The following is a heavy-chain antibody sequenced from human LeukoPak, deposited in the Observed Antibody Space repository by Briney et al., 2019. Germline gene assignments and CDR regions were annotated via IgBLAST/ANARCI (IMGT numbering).Heavy chain of an antibody. CDR3: ARSGYYYDSSGYRFDY. J-gene: IGHJ4*02. CDR1: GGSISSYY. D-gene: IGHD3-22*01. CDR2: IYTSGST. Sequence: SETLSLTCTVSGGSISSYYWSWIRQPAGKGLEWIGRIYTSGSTNYNPSLKSRVTMSVDTSKNQFSLKLSSVTAADTAVYYCARSGYYYDSSGYRFDYWGQGTLVTVSS. V-gene: IGHV4-4*07.